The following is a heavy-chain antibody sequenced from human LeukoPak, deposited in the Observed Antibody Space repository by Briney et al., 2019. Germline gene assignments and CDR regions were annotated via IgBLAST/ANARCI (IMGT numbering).Heavy chain of an antibody. D-gene: IGHD6-6*01. J-gene: IGHJ5*02. CDR3: ARHTAKSYSSSSDWFDP. CDR1: GGSISGSY. Sequence: SETLSLTCTVSGGSISGSYWSWIRQPPGKALEWIGYIYSSGVTNYNPSLKSRVTMSVDTSKNQFSLNPDSVTAADTAVYYCARHTAKSYSSSSDWFDPWGRGTLVTVSS. V-gene: IGHV4-4*09. CDR2: IYSSGVT.